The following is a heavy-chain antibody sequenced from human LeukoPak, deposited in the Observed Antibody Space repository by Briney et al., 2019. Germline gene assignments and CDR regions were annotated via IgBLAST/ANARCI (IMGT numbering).Heavy chain of an antibody. CDR1: GGTFSSYA. CDR2: IIPILRIA. Sequence: ASVKVSCKASGGTFSSYAIGWVRQAPGQGLEWMRRIIPILRIANYAQKFQGRVTITADKSTSTAYMELSSLRSEDTAVYYCAKDDYVWGSPGGVKDYWGQGTLVTVSS. J-gene: IGHJ4*02. V-gene: IGHV1-69*04. D-gene: IGHD3-16*01. CDR3: AKDDYVWGSPGGVKDY.